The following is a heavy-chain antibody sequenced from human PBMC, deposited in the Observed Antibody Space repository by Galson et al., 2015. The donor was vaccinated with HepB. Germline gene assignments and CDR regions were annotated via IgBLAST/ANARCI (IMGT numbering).Heavy chain of an antibody. CDR2: MKQDGSEI. CDR3: ARGDFWGGPRGLDY. D-gene: IGHD3-3*01. CDR1: GFTFSTSW. J-gene: IGHJ4*02. V-gene: IGHV3-7*03. Sequence: SLRLSCAASGFTFSTSWMSWVRQAPGKGLEYVANMKQDGSEIYYVDSVKGRFTISRDNAQNSLYLQMNSLRAEDTAVYYCARGDFWGGPRGLDYWGQGTLVTVSS.